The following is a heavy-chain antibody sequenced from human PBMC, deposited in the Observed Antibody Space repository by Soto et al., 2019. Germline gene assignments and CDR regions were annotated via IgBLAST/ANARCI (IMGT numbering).Heavy chain of an antibody. Sequence: PGGSLRLSCAASGFTFSSYWMSWVRQAPGKGLEWVANIKQDGSEKYYVDSVKGRFTISRDNAKNSLYLQMNSLRAEDTAVYYCARDCYIRYGVDSPVDYWGQGTLVTVSS. J-gene: IGHJ4*02. CDR2: IKQDGSEK. CDR3: ARDCYIRYGVDSPVDY. V-gene: IGHV3-7*05. D-gene: IGHD3-16*01. CDR1: GFTFSSYW.